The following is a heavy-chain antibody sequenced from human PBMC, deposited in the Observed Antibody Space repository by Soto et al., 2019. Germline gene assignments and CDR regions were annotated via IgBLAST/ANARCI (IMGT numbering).Heavy chain of an antibody. CDR3: ARAVAVPADFDY. CDR1: GYTCTGYA. V-gene: IGHV1-3*05. D-gene: IGHD6-19*01. Sequence: QVQLVQSGAEEKKPGASVKVSCKASGYTCTGYAMHWVRQAPGQRLEWMGWINAGNGNTKYSQKFQGRVTITRDTSASTAYMELSSLRSEDTAVYSCARAVAVPADFDYWGQGTLVTVSS. J-gene: IGHJ4*02. CDR2: INAGNGNT.